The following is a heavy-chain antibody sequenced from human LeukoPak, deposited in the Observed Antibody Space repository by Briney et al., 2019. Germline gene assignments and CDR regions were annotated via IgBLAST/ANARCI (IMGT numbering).Heavy chain of an antibody. V-gene: IGHV1-24*01. D-gene: IGHD3-10*01. Sequence: ASVKVSCKVSGYTLTELSMHWVRQAPGKGLEWMGGFDPEDGETIYAQKFQGRVTMTEDTSTDTAYMELSSLRSEDTAVYYCATDLNNYYGSGSWGQGTLVTVSS. CDR2: FDPEDGET. CDR1: GYTLTELS. CDR3: ATDLNNYYGSGS. J-gene: IGHJ1*01.